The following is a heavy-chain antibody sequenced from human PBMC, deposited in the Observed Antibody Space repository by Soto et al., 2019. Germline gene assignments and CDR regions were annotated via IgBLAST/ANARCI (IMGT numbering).Heavy chain of an antibody. V-gene: IGHV1-69*06. CDR3: ARAHYDSSGLISRDYFDY. Sequence: SVKVSCKASGGTFSSYAISWVRQAPGQGLEWMGGIIPIFGTANYAQKFQGRVTITADKSTSTAYMELSSLRSEDTAVYYCARAHYDSSGLISRDYFDYWGQGTLVTVSS. J-gene: IGHJ4*02. CDR2: IIPIFGTA. CDR1: GGTFSSYA. D-gene: IGHD3-22*01.